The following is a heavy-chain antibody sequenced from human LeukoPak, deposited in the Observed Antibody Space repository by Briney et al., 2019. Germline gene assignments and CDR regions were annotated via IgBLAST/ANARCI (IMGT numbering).Heavy chain of an antibody. D-gene: IGHD7-27*01. CDR1: GYTFTSYG. Sequence: ASVKVSCKASGYTFTSYGISWVRQAPGQGLEWMGWISAYSGNTNYAQKLQGRVTMTTDTSTSTAYMELRSLRSDDTAVYYCARESLDHWGPGYYFDYWGQGTLVTVSS. CDR2: ISAYSGNT. V-gene: IGHV1-18*01. CDR3: ARESLDHWGPGYYFDY. J-gene: IGHJ4*02.